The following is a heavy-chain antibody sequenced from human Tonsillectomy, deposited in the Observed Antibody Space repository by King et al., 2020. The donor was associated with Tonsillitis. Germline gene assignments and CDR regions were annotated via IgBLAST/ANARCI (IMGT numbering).Heavy chain of an antibody. CDR1: GFTVSSNY. CDR3: ARPRGGDTYGSDY. D-gene: IGHD5-18*01. CDR2: IYSGGST. V-gene: IGHV3-66*04. J-gene: IGHJ4*02. Sequence: VQLVESGGGLVQPGGSLRLSCVASGFTVSSNYVSWVRQAPGKGLEWVSVIYSGGSTYYADSVKGRFTFSRESSNNTVYLQMNSLGAEDTAVYFCARPRGGDTYGSDYWGQGTLVTVSS.